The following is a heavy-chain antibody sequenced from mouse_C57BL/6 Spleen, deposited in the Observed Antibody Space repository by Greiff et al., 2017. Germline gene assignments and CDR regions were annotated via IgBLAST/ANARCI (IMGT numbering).Heavy chain of an antibody. CDR3: AREGTFVFDY. CDR1: GFTFSSYA. J-gene: IGHJ2*01. D-gene: IGHD2-14*01. CDR2: ISDGGSYT. Sequence: EVQLVESGGGLVKPGGSLKLSCAASGFTFSSYAMSWVRQTPEKRLAWVATISDGGSYTYYPDNVKGRFTISRDNAKNNLYLQMSQLKSEDTAMYYCAREGTFVFDYWGQGTTLTVSS. V-gene: IGHV5-4*01.